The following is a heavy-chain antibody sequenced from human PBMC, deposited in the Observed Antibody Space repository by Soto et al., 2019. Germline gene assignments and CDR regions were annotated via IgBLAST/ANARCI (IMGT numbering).Heavy chain of an antibody. J-gene: IGHJ6*02. CDR1: GYTFTSYY. Sequence: ASVKVSCKASGYTFTSYYMHWVRQAPGQGLEWMGIINPSGGSTSYAQKFQGRVTMTRDTSTSTVYMELSSLRSEDTAVYYCASTRCTNGVCYTYEYYYYGMDVWGQGTTVTVSS. D-gene: IGHD2-8*01. V-gene: IGHV1-46*01. CDR2: INPSGGST. CDR3: ASTRCTNGVCYTYEYYYYGMDV.